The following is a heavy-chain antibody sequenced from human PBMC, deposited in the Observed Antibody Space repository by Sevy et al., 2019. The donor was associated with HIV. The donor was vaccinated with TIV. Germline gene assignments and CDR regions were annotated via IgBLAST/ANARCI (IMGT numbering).Heavy chain of an antibody. Sequence: ASVKVSCKASGGTFSSYAISWVRQAPGQGLEWMGGIIPIFGTANYAQKFQGRVTITADESTSTAYMELSSLRSEDTAEYYCARAYVEMATADAFDIWGQGTMVTVSS. CDR1: GGTFSSYA. D-gene: IGHD5-12*01. CDR2: IIPIFGTA. CDR3: ARAYVEMATADAFDI. J-gene: IGHJ3*02. V-gene: IGHV1-69*13.